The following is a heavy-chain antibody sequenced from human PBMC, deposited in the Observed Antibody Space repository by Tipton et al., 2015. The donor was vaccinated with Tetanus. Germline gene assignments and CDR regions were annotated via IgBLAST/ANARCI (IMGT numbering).Heavy chain of an antibody. Sequence: SLRLSCAASGFTFSAYWMSWVRQAPGKGLDWVANIKLDGRETYYVDSVKGRFTISRDNSKNTLSLQMISLRAEDTAIYYCARGRVRFRGTICHRATAYWGQGTLFTVSS. V-gene: IGHV3-7*03. J-gene: IGHJ4*02. CDR2: IKLDGRET. CDR3: ARGRVRFRGTICHRATAY. D-gene: IGHD2-2*01. CDR1: GFTFSAYW.